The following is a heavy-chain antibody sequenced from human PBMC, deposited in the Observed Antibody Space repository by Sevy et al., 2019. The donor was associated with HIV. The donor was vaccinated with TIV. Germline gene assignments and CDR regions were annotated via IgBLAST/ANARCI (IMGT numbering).Heavy chain of an antibody. CDR3: AREDIVVVPAAIVY. D-gene: IGHD2-2*02. V-gene: IGHV3-21*01. CDR2: ISSSSSYI. Sequence: GGSLRLSCAASGFTFSSYGMHWVRQAPGKGLEWVSSISSSSSYIYYADSVKGRFTISRDNAKNSLYLQMNSLRAEDTAVYYCAREDIVVVPAAIVYWGQGTLVTVSS. J-gene: IGHJ4*02. CDR1: GFTFSSYG.